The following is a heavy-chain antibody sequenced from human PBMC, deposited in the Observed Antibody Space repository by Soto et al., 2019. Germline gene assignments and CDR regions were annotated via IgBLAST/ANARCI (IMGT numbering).Heavy chain of an antibody. Sequence: PSETLSLTCTVSGGSISSSSYYWGWIRQPPGKGLEWIGSIYYSGSTYYNPSLKSRVTISVDTSKNQFSLKLSSVTAADTAVYYCARHAGRADCSSTSCHEFNILTGYYFGEFDYWGQETLVTVSS. CDR2: IYYSGST. D-gene: IGHD2-2*01. CDR3: ARHAGRADCSSTSCHEFNILTGYYFGEFDY. CDR1: GGSISSSSYY. J-gene: IGHJ4*02. V-gene: IGHV4-39*01.